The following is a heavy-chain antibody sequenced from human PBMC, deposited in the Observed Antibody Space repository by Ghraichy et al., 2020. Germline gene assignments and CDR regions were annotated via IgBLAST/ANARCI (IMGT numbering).Heavy chain of an antibody. Sequence: ASVKVSCKASGYTFTSYGISWVRQAPGQGLEWMGWISAYNGNTNYAQKLQGRVTMTTDTSTSTAYMELRSLRSDDTAVYYCAREGYQLLSGGWFDPWGQGTLVTVSS. V-gene: IGHV1-18*01. CDR3: AREGYQLLSGGWFDP. D-gene: IGHD2-2*01. J-gene: IGHJ5*02. CDR2: ISAYNGNT. CDR1: GYTFTSYG.